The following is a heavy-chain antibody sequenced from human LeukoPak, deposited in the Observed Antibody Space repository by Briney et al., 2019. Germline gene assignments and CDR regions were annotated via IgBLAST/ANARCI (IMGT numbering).Heavy chain of an antibody. D-gene: IGHD6-13*01. V-gene: IGHV3-48*03. J-gene: IGHJ1*01. Sequence: PGGSLRLSCAAAGLTFSSYEMYWVRQAPGKGLEWVSYXXSSGSTIYYADSVKGRFTISRDNAKNSLYLRMDSLRAEDTAIYYCVPPAAGLRRTISTEYFQHWGPGTLVTVSS. CDR1: GLTFSSYE. CDR3: VPPAAGLRRTISTEYFQH. CDR2: XXSSGSTI.